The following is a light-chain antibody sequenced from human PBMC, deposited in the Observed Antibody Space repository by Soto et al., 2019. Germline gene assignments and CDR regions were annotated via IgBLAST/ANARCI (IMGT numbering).Light chain of an antibody. Sequence: EIVLTQSPAPLSSSPGERATLSCRASRSVRSNLAWYQLKPGQDPRLLIYDASNRATGIPARFSGGGSGTDFTLTISSLEPEDVAVYYCQQRFNWPRFTFGQGTKLEIK. CDR1: RSVRSN. J-gene: IGKJ2*01. CDR3: QQRFNWPRFT. V-gene: IGKV3-11*01. CDR2: DAS.